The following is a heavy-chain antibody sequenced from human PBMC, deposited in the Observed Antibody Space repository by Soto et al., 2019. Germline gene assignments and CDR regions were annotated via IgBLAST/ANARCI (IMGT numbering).Heavy chain of an antibody. D-gene: IGHD3-9*01. J-gene: IGHJ4*02. CDR2: IVVGSGNT. Sequence: GASVKVSCKASGFTFTSSAVQWVRQARGQRLEWIGWIVVGSGNTNYAQKFQERVTMTRNTSISTAYMELSSLRSEDTAVYYCARDDILTGYLNWGQGTLVTVSS. CDR3: ARDDILTGYLN. V-gene: IGHV1-58*01. CDR1: GFTFTSSA.